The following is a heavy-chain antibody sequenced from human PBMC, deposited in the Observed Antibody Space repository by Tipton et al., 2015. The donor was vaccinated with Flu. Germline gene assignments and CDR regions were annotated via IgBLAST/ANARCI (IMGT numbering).Heavy chain of an antibody. J-gene: IGHJ4*02. D-gene: IGHD5-18*01. CDR2: PWYDGGKG. CDR3: ARGSDSYGRLDS. V-gene: IGHV3-33*01. CDR1: GFTFSSYG. Sequence: SLRLSCATSGFTFSSYGMHWVRQAPGKGLEWVAWVAAPWYDGGKGYYADSVKGRFTISRDKSKNTLYLQMNGLRAGDTAVYYCARGSDSYGRLDSWGQGTLVTVSS.